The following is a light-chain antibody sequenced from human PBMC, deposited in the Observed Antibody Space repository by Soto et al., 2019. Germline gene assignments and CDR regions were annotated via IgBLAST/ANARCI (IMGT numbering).Light chain of an antibody. CDR1: QSIGRH. CDR2: SAS. CDR3: QQCETCPTWT. J-gene: IGKJ1*01. V-gene: IGKV3D-15*01. Sequence: EIVMTQSPLTLSVSPGESATISCRASQSIGRHLAWYQQKPGQAPRLLIYSASSRSTGIPARFTGSGSGTEVTITISSLQSADYAVYYCQQCETCPTWTFGQGTKVEIK.